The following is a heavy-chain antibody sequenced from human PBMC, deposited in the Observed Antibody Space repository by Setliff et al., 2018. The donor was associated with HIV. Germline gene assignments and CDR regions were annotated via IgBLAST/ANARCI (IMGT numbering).Heavy chain of an antibody. D-gene: IGHD3-10*01. Sequence: ASVKVSCKTSGYTFTSYYVNWVRQAPGQGLEWMGIINCENGDTTYAQNFKDRVTVTRDTSTSTVYMDLSGLRPEDTAVYYCARESQTGTGSYLAWGQGTLVTVSS. CDR3: ARESQTGTGSYLA. V-gene: IGHV1-46*01. J-gene: IGHJ4*02. CDR2: INCENGDT. CDR1: GYTFTSYY.